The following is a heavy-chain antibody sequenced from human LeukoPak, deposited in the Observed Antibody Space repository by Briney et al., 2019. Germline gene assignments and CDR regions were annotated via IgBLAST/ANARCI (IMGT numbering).Heavy chain of an antibody. Sequence: ASVKVSCKASGYTFTSYDINWVRQATGQGLEWMGWMNPNSGNTGYAQKFQGRVTMTRNTSISTAYMELSSLGSEDTAVYYCATRSLKVPAATMDVWGKGTTVTFSS. CDR2: MNPNSGNT. D-gene: IGHD2-2*01. CDR1: GYTFTSYD. CDR3: ATRSLKVPAATMDV. J-gene: IGHJ6*03. V-gene: IGHV1-8*01.